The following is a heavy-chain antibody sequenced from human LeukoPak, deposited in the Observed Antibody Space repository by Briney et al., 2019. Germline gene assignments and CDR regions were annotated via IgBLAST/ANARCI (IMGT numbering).Heavy chain of an antibody. CDR3: ARDRYDSSGYYYVPGYYYYYMDV. D-gene: IGHD3-22*01. CDR1: GYSISSGYY. CDR2: IYYSGST. J-gene: IGHJ6*03. Sequence: SETLSLTYDVSGYSISSGYYWGWIRQPPGKGLEWIGYIYYSGSTNYNPSLKSRVTISVDTSKNQFSLKLSSVTAADTAVYYCARDRYDSSGYYYVPGYYYYYMDVWGKGTTVTVSS. V-gene: IGHV4-61*01.